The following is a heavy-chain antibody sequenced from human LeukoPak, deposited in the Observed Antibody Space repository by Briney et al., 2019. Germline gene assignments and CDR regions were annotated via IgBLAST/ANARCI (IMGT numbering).Heavy chain of an antibody. CDR3: ATWPYSSSWFDAFDI. V-gene: IGHV3-53*01. Sequence: GGSLRLSCAASGFTVSSNYMSWVRQAPGKGLEWVSIIYSAGSTYYADSVKGRFTISRDNSKNTLYLQMNSLRAEDTAVYYCATWPYSSSWFDAFDIWGQGTMVTVSS. J-gene: IGHJ3*02. D-gene: IGHD6-13*01. CDR2: IYSAGST. CDR1: GFTVSSNY.